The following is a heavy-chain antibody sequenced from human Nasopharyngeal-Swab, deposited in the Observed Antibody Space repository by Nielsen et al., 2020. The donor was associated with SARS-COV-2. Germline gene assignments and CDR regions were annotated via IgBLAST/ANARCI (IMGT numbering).Heavy chain of an antibody. J-gene: IGHJ4*02. CDR1: GFTFSSYD. Sequence: GESLKISCAASGFTFSSYDMHWVRQATGKGLEWVSAIGTAGDTYYADSVKGRFTISRDNSKNTLYLQMNSLRAEDTAVYYCAKDLVRDTYYFDYWGQGTLVTVSS. V-gene: IGHV3-13*01. CDR3: AKDLVRDTYYFDY. D-gene: IGHD4-17*01. CDR2: IGTAGDT.